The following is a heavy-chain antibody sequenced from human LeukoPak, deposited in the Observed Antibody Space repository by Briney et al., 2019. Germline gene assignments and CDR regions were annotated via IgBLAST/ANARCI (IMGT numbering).Heavy chain of an antibody. Sequence: ASVKVSCKASGYTFTTYGFGWVRQAPGQGLEWMGWISSYNGGADYAQKLQGRVTMTTDTSTSTTYMELRSLRSDDTAVYYCARQKKQTTATDYWGQGTLVTVSS. CDR2: ISSYNGGA. CDR1: GYTFTTYG. D-gene: IGHD6-25*01. CDR3: ARQKKQTTATDY. J-gene: IGHJ4*02. V-gene: IGHV1-18*01.